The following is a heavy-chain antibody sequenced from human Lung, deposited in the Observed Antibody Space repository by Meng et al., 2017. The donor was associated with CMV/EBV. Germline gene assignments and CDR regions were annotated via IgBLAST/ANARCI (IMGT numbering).Heavy chain of an antibody. CDR2: LIPILGVS. V-gene: IGHV1-69*10. D-gene: IGHD2-15*01. Sequence: CKTSVGTFGDNVMTWVRQAPGQGLEWMGGLIPILGVSRYAQKFQGRVTISADKSTSTVYMELRSLTSEDTAVYYCARGSAFLNPLDYWGQGTLVTVSS. J-gene: IGHJ4*02. CDR1: VGTFGDNV. CDR3: ARGSAFLNPLDY.